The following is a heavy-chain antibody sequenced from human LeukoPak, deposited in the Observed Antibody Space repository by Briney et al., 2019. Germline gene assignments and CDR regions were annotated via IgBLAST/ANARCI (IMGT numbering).Heavy chain of an antibody. D-gene: IGHD3-10*01. CDR2: IDPSDSHT. J-gene: IGHJ6*02. V-gene: IGHV5-10-1*01. CDR1: GYSFTSYW. CDR3: ARHSSGSWDPHRYFGMDV. Sequence: GESLKISCKASGYSFTSYWISWVRQMPGKGLEWMGRIDPSDSHTNYRPSFQGHVTTSTDKSSRTAYLQWSSLKASDTAMYYCARHSSGSWDPHRYFGMDVWGQGTMVSASS.